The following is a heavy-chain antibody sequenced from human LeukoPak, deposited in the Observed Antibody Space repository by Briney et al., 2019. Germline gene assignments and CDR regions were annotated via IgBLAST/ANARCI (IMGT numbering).Heavy chain of an antibody. J-gene: IGHJ6*02. CDR2: IYYSGST. CDR1: GGSISSYY. V-gene: IGHV4-59*01. CDR3: ARDSGLRYYYYGMDV. D-gene: IGHD4-17*01. Sequence: SETLSLTCTVSGGSISSYYWSWIRQPPGKGLEWIGYIYYSGSTNYNPSLKSRVTISVGTSKNQFSLKLSSVTAADTAVYYCARDSGLRYYYYGMDVWGQGTTVTVSS.